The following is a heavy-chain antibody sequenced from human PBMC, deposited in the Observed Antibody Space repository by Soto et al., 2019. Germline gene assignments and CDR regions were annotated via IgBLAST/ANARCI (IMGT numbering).Heavy chain of an antibody. CDR3: AKDLIRYYDFWSGYSFDY. D-gene: IGHD3-3*01. V-gene: IGHV3-23*01. CDR2: ISGSGGSR. Sequence: EVQLLESGGGLVQPGGSLRLSCAASGFTFSSYAMSWVRQAPGKGLEWVSAISGSGGSRYYADSVKGRFTISRDNSKNTLYLQMNSLRAEDTAVYYCAKDLIRYYDFWSGYSFDYWGQGTLVTVSS. J-gene: IGHJ4*02. CDR1: GFTFSSYA.